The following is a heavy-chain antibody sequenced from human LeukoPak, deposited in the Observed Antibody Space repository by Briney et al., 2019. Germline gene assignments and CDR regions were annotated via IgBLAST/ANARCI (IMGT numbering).Heavy chain of an antibody. CDR2: ISLSGSTM. V-gene: IGHV3-48*03. Sequence: GGSLRLSCAVSGFTFSRYEMSWVRQAPGKGLEWISYISLSGSTMYYVDSVKGRFIISRDNAKDSLYLQMNSLRVEDTAVYYCARDPRGPDYWGQGTLVTVSS. J-gene: IGHJ4*02. CDR1: GFTFSRYE. CDR3: ARDPRGPDY.